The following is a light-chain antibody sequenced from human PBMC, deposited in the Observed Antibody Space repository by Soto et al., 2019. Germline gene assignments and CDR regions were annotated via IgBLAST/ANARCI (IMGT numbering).Light chain of an antibody. CDR1: QDISSA. Sequence: IQLTQSPSSLSASVGNRVTITCRAGQDISSALAWYQQKPGKAPKLLLYDASSLDAGVPSRFSGSGSGTDFTLSITSLRPEDFATYYCQQFNDFPLTFGGGTKVQIK. V-gene: IGKV1D-13*01. CDR2: DAS. CDR3: QQFNDFPLT. J-gene: IGKJ4*01.